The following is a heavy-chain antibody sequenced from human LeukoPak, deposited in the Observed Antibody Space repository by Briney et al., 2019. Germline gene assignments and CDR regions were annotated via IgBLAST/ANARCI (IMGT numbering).Heavy chain of an antibody. D-gene: IGHD1-26*01. Sequence: SETLSLTCTVSGGYINSSSYDWGWIRQPPGKGLEWIGSIYYSGSTYYNPSLKSRVTISVDTSKNQFSLKLSSVTAADTAVYYCARLGGGSSYPLWGQGTLVTVSS. CDR1: GGYINSSSYD. J-gene: IGHJ4*02. V-gene: IGHV4-39*01. CDR2: IYYSGST. CDR3: ARLGGGSSYPL.